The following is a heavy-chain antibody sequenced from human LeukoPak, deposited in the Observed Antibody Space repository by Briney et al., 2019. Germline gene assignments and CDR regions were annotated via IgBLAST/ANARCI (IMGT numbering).Heavy chain of an antibody. V-gene: IGHV1-46*01. CDR2: ITPYSESS. CDR3: ARDAIGSYLFDY. J-gene: IGHJ4*02. Sequence: ASVKVSCKASGYTFTTFHIHWVRQAPGQGLEWMGVITPYSESSTYSQKFQGRVTLTRDMSTTTSYMELSSLRSEDTAVYYCARDAIGSYLFDYWGQGTLVTVSS. D-gene: IGHD2-21*01. CDR1: GYTFTTFH.